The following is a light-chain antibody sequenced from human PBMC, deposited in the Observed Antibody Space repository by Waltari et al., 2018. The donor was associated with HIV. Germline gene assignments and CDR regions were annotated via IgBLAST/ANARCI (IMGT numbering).Light chain of an antibody. CDR3: MFWYGSAWF. V-gene: IGLV5-45*01. CDR2: YKSDSDK. CDR1: NDFDVDKYR. J-gene: IGLJ2*01. Sequence: QDVATQPASLSASPGASVSLTCTLRNDFDVDKYRIYWFQQKQGSPPRYLLRYKSDSDKQLGSGVPSRFSGAKNTSTNAGVLFISGLQSDDEAFYHCMFWYGSAWFFGGGTRMTVL.